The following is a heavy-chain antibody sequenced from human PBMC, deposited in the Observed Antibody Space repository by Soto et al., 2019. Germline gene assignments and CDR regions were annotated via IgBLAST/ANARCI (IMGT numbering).Heavy chain of an antibody. V-gene: IGHV4-30-4*01. CDR1: GGSVSSGDYY. J-gene: IGHJ6*02. CDR3: ARSRPGGSLFYYYGLDV. D-gene: IGHD2-8*02. Sequence: PSETLSLTCTVSGGSVSSGDYYWSWIRQPPGKGLEWIGHIYYSGSTYYNPSLKSRLTISVDTSKNQFSLKLSSVTAADTAVYYCARSRPGGSLFYYYGLDVWGLGTTVTVSS. CDR2: IYYSGST.